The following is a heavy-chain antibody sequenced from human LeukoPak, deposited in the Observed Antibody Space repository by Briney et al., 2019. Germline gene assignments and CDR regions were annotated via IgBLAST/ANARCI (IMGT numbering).Heavy chain of an antibody. Sequence: SETLSLTCAVYGGSLSNYYWNWIRQPPGKGLEWIGEINHSGSTKYNLSLKSRVTISIDTSKRQFSLKLNSVTAADTAVYYCAGQTSYCSGGSCYPGWFDPWGQGTLVTVSS. D-gene: IGHD2-15*01. V-gene: IGHV4-34*01. CDR1: GGSLSNYY. J-gene: IGHJ5*02. CDR2: INHSGST. CDR3: AGQTSYCSGGSCYPGWFDP.